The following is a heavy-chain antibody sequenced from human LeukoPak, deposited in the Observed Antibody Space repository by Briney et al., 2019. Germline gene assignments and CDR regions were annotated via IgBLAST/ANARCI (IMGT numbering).Heavy chain of an antibody. CDR3: ARVSGAPHDAFDI. Sequence: GASVKVSCKASGCTFTGYYMHWVRQAPGQGLEWMGRINPNSGGTNYAQKFQGRVTMTRDTSIGTAYMELSRLRSDDTAVYYCARVSGAPHDAFDIWGQGTMVTVSS. J-gene: IGHJ3*02. CDR1: GCTFTGYY. CDR2: INPNSGGT. V-gene: IGHV1-2*06. D-gene: IGHD2-15*01.